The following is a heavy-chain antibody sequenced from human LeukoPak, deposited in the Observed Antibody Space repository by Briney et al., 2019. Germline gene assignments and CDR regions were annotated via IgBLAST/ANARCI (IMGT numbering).Heavy chain of an antibody. CDR2: IDHSGST. Sequence: PSETLSLTCAVSGYSINSGYCWGWIRQPPGKGLEWIGGIDHSGSTHYNPSLKNRVTISVDTSKNEFSLKLSSVTATDTAVYYCARVPHSVEGPMKAVFIHYFDYWGQGSLVTVSS. D-gene: IGHD3-22*01. CDR3: ARVPHSVEGPMKAVFIHYFDY. V-gene: IGHV4-38-2*01. CDR1: GYSINSGYC. J-gene: IGHJ4*02.